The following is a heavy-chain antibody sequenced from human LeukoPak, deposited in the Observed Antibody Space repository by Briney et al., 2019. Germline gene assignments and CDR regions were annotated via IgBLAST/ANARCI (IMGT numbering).Heavy chain of an antibody. J-gene: IGHJ4*02. V-gene: IGHV1-46*01. D-gene: IGHD4-17*01. CDR3: AKEPQDYGDYGGDY. CDR1: GGTFSSYA. CDR2: INPRGGST. Sequence: ASVKVFCKASGGTFSSYAISWVRQAPGQGLEWMGIINPRGGSTSYAQKFQGRVTMTRDTSTSTVYMELSSLRSEDTAVYYCAKEPQDYGDYGGDYWGQGTLVTVSS.